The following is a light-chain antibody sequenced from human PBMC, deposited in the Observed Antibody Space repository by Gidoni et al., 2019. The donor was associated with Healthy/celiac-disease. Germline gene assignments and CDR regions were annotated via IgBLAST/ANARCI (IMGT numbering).Light chain of an antibody. CDR2: AAS. CDR1: QSISSD. Sequence: DIQMTQSPSSLSASVGDRVTITCRASQSISSDLNWYQQKPGKAPKLLIYAASSVQSGVPSRFSGSGSGTDVTLTSSSLQPEYFATYYCQQSYSTPRTFGQGTKVEIK. V-gene: IGKV1-39*01. J-gene: IGKJ1*01. CDR3: QQSYSTPRT.